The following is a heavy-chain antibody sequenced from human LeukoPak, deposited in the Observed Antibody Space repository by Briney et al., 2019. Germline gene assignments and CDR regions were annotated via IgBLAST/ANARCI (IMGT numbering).Heavy chain of an antibody. D-gene: IGHD3-3*01. CDR1: GRTFSSYA. V-gene: IGHV1-69*13. CDR3: ARGRFLEWLLYHPTFDY. J-gene: IGHJ4*02. Sequence: SVKVSCKASGRTFSSYAISWVRQAPGQGLEWMGGIIPIFGTANYAQKFQGRVTITADESTSTAYMELSSLRSEDTAVHYCARGRFLEWLLYHPTFDYWGQGTLVTVSS. CDR2: IIPIFGTA.